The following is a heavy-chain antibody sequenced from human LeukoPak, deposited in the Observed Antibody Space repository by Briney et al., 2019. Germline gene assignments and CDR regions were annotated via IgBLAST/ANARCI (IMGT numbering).Heavy chain of an antibody. CDR3: ATSYDSSGCD. J-gene: IGHJ4*02. CDR2: IKPDGSIQ. Sequence: RASETLSLTCAVSGYPIRSGFYWGWIRQPPGKGLEWVANIKPDGSIQFYGDSVKGRFTISRDNAKNSLYLQMNNLRAEDTALYYCATSYDSSGCDWGQGTLVTVSS. D-gene: IGHD3-22*01. CDR1: GYPIRSGF. V-gene: IGHV3-7*01.